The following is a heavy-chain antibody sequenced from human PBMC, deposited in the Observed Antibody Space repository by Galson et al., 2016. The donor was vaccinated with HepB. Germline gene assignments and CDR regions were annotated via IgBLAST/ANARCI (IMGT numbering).Heavy chain of an antibody. D-gene: IGHD6-19*01. Sequence: SVKVSCKASGYTFTSYVMHWVRQAPGRRLEWMGWINAGNGNTEYSQKFQGRVTITRDTSASTAHMELSSLTSEDTAVYYCARVGVAGRWDFQHWGQGILVTVSS. J-gene: IGHJ1*01. V-gene: IGHV1-3*01. CDR2: INAGNGNT. CDR3: ARVGVAGRWDFQH. CDR1: GYTFTSYV.